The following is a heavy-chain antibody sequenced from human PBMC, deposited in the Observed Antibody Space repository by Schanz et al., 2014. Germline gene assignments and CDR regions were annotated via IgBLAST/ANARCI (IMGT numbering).Heavy chain of an antibody. V-gene: IGHV3-30*03. Sequence: QVQLVESGGGVVQPGRSLRLSCAASGITLSGYGLHWVRQAPGKGLEWVGFISFDGRNTGYAHSVKGRFTISRDNAKNSLYLQMNSLRAEDTGVYYCARGREVVAKSFDVWGQGTMVTVSS. CDR1: GITLSGYG. D-gene: IGHD3-22*01. CDR3: ARGREVVAKSFDV. J-gene: IGHJ3*01. CDR2: ISFDGRNT.